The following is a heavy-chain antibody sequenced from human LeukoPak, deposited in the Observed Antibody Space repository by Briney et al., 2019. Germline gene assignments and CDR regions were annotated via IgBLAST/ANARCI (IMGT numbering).Heavy chain of an antibody. CDR2: VTGDGGTT. V-gene: IGHV3-43*02. J-gene: IGHJ4*02. CDR1: GFIFYDYA. CDR3: TRGPGGRAFDY. D-gene: IGHD3-10*01. Sequence: GGSLRHSCAAPGFIFYDYALYSVRQAPGKGLECVSFVTGDGGTTYYADSVKGRFTISRDNSRNSLYLQMNSLRTDDSAFYYCTRGPGGRAFDYWGRGTLVTVSA.